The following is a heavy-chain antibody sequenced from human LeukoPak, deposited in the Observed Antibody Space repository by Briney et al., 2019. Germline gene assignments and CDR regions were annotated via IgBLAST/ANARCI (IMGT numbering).Heavy chain of an antibody. J-gene: IGHJ5*02. V-gene: IGHV3-30-3*01. CDR1: EFTISRYW. D-gene: IGHD5/OR15-5a*01. Sequence: GGSLRLSCAASEFTISRYWMHWVRQAPGKGLEWVAVISYDGSNKYYADSVKGRFTISRDNSKNTLYLQMNSLRAEDTAVYYCARALRWFDPWGQGTLVTVSS. CDR2: ISYDGSNK. CDR3: ARALRWFDP.